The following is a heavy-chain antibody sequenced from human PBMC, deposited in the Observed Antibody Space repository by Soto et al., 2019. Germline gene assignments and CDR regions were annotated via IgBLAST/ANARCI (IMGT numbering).Heavy chain of an antibody. J-gene: IGHJ6*02. CDR1: GFTFSSYG. CDR2: IWYDGSNK. Sequence: QVQLVESGGGVVQPGRSLRLSCAASGFTFSSYGMHWVRQAPGKGLEWVAVIWYDGSNKYYADSVKGRFTISRDNSKNXXYXQTXSLRAEDTAVYYCARDPGYYGSGSPKPFYYYGMDVWGQGTTVTVSS. CDR3: ARDPGYYGSGSPKPFYYYGMDV. D-gene: IGHD3-10*01. V-gene: IGHV3-33*01.